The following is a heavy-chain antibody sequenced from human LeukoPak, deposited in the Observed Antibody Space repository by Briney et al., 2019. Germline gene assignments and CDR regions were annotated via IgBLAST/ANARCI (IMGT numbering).Heavy chain of an antibody. CDR2: IIPIFGTS. Sequence: ASVKVSCKATGGTFNSYGVSWVRQAPGQGLEWMGGIIPIFGTSTYAQKFQGRVTITADESTSTAYMELSSLRPEDTAVYYCARSNYYGSGTPDYYYGMDVWGIGTTVTVSS. V-gene: IGHV1-69*01. CDR1: GGTFNSYG. D-gene: IGHD3-10*01. J-gene: IGHJ6*04. CDR3: ARSNYYGSGTPDYYYGMDV.